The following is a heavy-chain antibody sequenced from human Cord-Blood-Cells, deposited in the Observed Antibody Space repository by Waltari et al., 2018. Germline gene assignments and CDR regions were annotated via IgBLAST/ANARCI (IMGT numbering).Heavy chain of an antibody. CDR3: AKDRADAFDI. V-gene: IGHV3-30*02. D-gene: IGHD3-10*01. CDR1: GFTFSSYG. J-gene: IGHJ3*02. Sequence: QVQLVESGGGVVQPGGSLRLSCAASGFTFSSYGMHWVRQAPGKGLEWVAFIRYDGSNKYYADSVKGRFTISRDNSKNTLYLQMNSLRAEDTAVYHCAKDRADAFDIWGQGTMVTVSS. CDR2: IRYDGSNK.